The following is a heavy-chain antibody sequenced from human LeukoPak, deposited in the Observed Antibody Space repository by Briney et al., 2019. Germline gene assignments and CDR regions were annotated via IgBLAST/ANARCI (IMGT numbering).Heavy chain of an antibody. J-gene: IGHJ4*02. Sequence: PSETLSLTCTVSGGSVRNYYWSWIRQPAEKGLEYIGRIYSSGTSNYNPSLKSRVTMSVDTSKNQFSLKLSSVTAADTAVYYCATDYGDYYFDYWGQGTLVTVSS. V-gene: IGHV4-4*07. CDR2: IYSSGTS. CDR3: ATDYGDYYFDY. D-gene: IGHD4-17*01. CDR1: GGSVRNYY.